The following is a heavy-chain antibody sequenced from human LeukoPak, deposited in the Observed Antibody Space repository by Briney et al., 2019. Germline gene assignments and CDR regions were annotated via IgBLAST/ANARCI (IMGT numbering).Heavy chain of an antibody. CDR2: IYYSGST. V-gene: IGHV4-59*08. CDR1: GGSISSYY. D-gene: IGHD6-19*01. J-gene: IGHJ3*02. Sequence: SETLSLTCTVSGGSISSYYWSWIRQPPGKGLEWIGYIYYSGSTNYNPSLKSRVTISVDTSKNQFSLKLSSVTAADTAVYYCARPRSSGWYAFDIWGQGTMVTVSS. CDR3: ARPRSSGWYAFDI.